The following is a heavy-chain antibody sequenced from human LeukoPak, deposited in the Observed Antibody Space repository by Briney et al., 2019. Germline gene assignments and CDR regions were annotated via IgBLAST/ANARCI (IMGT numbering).Heavy chain of an antibody. CDR3: ARRMFGSGSYHDY. CDR2: INPSGGST. CDR1: GYTFTSYY. D-gene: IGHD3-10*01. Sequence: ASVKVSCKASGYTFTSYYMHWVRQAPGQGLEWMGRINPSGGSTSYAQKFQGRDTMTRDASISTTYMELSRLRSDDTAVYYCARRMFGSGSYHDYWGQGTLVTVSS. J-gene: IGHJ4*02. V-gene: IGHV1-46*01.